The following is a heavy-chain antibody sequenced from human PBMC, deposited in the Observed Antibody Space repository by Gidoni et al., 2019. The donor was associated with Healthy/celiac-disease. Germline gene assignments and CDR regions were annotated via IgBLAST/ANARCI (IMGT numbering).Heavy chain of an antibody. Sequence: EVQLVQSGAEVKKPGESLKISCKGSGYSFTSYWIGWVRQMPGKGLEWMGIIYPGDSDTRYSPSFQGQVTSSADKSISTAYLQWSSLKASDTAMYYCARHFYSSSWFSEFWFDPWGQGTLVTVSS. CDR1: GYSFTSYW. J-gene: IGHJ5*02. CDR3: ARHFYSSSWFSEFWFDP. D-gene: IGHD6-13*01. V-gene: IGHV5-51*01. CDR2: IYPGDSDT.